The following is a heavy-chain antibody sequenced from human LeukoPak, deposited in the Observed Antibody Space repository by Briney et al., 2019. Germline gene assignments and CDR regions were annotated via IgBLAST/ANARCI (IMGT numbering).Heavy chain of an antibody. CDR2: VHPGDSDT. D-gene: IGHD3-22*01. J-gene: IGHJ4*02. Sequence: GESLKISCKGSGYSFTSYWIGWVRQMPGKGLEWMGIVHPGDSDTRYNPSFQGQVTIAADKSISTAYLQWSSLKASDTAMYYCARTGRGCSDSGGPFDYWGQGTLVTVSS. CDR3: ARTGRGCSDSGGPFDY. V-gene: IGHV5-51*01. CDR1: GYSFTSYW.